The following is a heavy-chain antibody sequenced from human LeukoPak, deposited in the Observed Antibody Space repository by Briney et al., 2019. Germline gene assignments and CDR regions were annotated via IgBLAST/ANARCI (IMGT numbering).Heavy chain of an antibody. Sequence: GASVKVSCKASGGTFSSYAISWVRQAPGQGLEWMGGIIPIFGTANYAQKFQGRVTITADESTSTAYMELSSLRSEDTAVYYCARSGYYDSSGYYRFDYWGQGTLVTVSS. V-gene: IGHV1-69*13. CDR2: IIPIFGTA. D-gene: IGHD3-22*01. J-gene: IGHJ4*02. CDR1: GGTFSSYA. CDR3: ARSGYYDSSGYYRFDY.